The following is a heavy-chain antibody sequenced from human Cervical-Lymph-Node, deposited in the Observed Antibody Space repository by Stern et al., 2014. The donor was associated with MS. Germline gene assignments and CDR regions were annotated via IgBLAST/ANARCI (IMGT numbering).Heavy chain of an antibody. CDR2: INPTSGGT. CDR3: ARESSLAGAP. Sequence: VPLLESGAEVKKPGASVKVSCKASGYTFIDYYMDWVRQAPGQGLEWMGRINPTSGGTKYAQKFQGRVTMTRDTSISTAYLELTRLTSDDTAVYYCARESSLAGAPWGQGTLVTVSS. D-gene: IGHD6-19*01. V-gene: IGHV1-2*06. CDR1: GYTFIDYY. J-gene: IGHJ5*02.